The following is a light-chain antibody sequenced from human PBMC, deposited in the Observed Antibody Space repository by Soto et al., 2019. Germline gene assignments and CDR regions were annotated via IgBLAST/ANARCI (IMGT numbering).Light chain of an antibody. V-gene: IGKV3-11*01. CDR3: QQRSNWLVT. Sequence: EIVLTQSPATLSLSPGERATLSCRASQSVSSYLAWYQQKPGQAPRLLIYDASNRATGIPARFSGSGSGTDFTLTISSLEPEDFAVYHCQQRSNWLVTFGGGTKVEIK. CDR2: DAS. CDR1: QSVSSY. J-gene: IGKJ4*01.